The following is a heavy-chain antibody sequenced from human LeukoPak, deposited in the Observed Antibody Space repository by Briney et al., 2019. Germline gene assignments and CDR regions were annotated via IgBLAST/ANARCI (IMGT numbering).Heavy chain of an antibody. CDR2: INPNSGGT. J-gene: IGHJ6*03. V-gene: IGHV1-2*02. CDR3: ARDHEPMGAYYYMDV. CDR1: GYTFTGYY. Sequence: ASVKVSCKASGYTFTGYYMHWVRQAPGQGLEWMGWINPNSGGTNYAQKFQGRVTMTRDTSISTAYMELSRLRSDDTAVYYCARDHEPMGAYYYMDVWGKGTTVTISS. D-gene: IGHD3-10*01.